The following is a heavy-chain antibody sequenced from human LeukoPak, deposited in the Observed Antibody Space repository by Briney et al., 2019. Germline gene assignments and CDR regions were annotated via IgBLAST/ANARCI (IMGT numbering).Heavy chain of an antibody. CDR3: ARSVVPAAIPWWYFDL. V-gene: IGHV4-59*08. J-gene: IGHJ2*01. CDR2: IYYSGST. D-gene: IGHD2-2*01. Sequence: SETLSLTCTVSGGSISSHYWSWIRQPPGKGLEWIGYIYYSGSTNYNPSLKSRVTISVDTSKNQFSLKLSSVTAADTAVYYCARSVVPAAIPWWYFDLWGRGTLVTVSS. CDR1: GGSISSHY.